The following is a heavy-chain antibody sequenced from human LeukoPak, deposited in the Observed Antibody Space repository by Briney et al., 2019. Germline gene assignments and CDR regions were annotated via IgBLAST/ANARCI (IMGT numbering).Heavy chain of an antibody. Sequence: ASVKVSCKASGYTFTDYYIHWVRRAPGQGLEWMGWIDPNSGDTKYAQKFQGWVTMTRDTFISTAYMEVTRLRSDDTAVYYCARDYGSGSYDFWFDPWGQGTLVTVSS. CDR3: ARDYGSGSYDFWFDP. D-gene: IGHD3-10*01. CDR1: GYTFTDYY. CDR2: IDPNSGDT. J-gene: IGHJ5*02. V-gene: IGHV1-2*04.